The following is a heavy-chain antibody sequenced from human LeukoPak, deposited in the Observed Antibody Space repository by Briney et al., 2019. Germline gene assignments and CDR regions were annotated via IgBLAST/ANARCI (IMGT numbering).Heavy chain of an antibody. Sequence: ASVTVSCKASGYTFTSYYMHWVRQAPGQGLEWMGIINPSGGSTSYAQKFQGRVTMTRDTSTSTVYMELSSLRSEDTAVYYCARTFGQIAFDIWGQGTMVTVSS. J-gene: IGHJ3*02. CDR3: ARTFGQIAFDI. CDR2: INPSGGST. D-gene: IGHD3-16*01. V-gene: IGHV1-46*01. CDR1: GYTFTSYY.